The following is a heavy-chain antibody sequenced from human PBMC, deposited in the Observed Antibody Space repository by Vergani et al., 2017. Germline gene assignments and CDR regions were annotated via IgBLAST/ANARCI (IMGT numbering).Heavy chain of an antibody. CDR3: ARVAGNYYDSSGYSDY. CDR2: IIPIFGTA. J-gene: IGHJ4*02. Sequence: QVQLVQSGAEVKKPGSSVKVSCKASGGTFSSYAISWVRQAPGQGLEWMGGIIPIFGTANYAQKFQGRVTITADESTNTAYMELSSLRSEDTAVYYCARVAGNYYDSSGYSDYWGQGTLVTVSS. D-gene: IGHD3-22*01. V-gene: IGHV1-69*12. CDR1: GGTFSSYA.